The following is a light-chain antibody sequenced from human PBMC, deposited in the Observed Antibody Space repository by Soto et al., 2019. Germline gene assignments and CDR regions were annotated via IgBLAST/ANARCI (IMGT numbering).Light chain of an antibody. CDR2: KDS. J-gene: IGLJ2*01. CDR3: QVWDSSTVV. V-gene: IGLV3-9*01. CDR1: NIGSKN. Sequence: SYELTQPLSLSVALGQTARITCGGRNIGSKNVHWYHQKPGQAPVLVIYKDSNRPSGIPERLSGSNSGNTATLTISRAQAGDEADYYCQVWDSSTVVFGGGTKVTVL.